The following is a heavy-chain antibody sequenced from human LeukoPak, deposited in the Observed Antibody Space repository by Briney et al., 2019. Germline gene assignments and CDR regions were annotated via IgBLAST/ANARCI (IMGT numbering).Heavy chain of an antibody. CDR3: ARAESGYDLLIDY. Sequence: PGRSLRLSCAACGFTFSSYAMHWVRQAPGKGLEGVAVISYDGSNEYYADSVKGRFTISRDNSKNTLYLQMNSLRTEDTAVYYCARAESGYDLLIDYWGQGTLVTVSS. V-gene: IGHV3-30-3*01. J-gene: IGHJ4*02. CDR1: GFTFSSYA. D-gene: IGHD5-12*01. CDR2: ISYDGSNE.